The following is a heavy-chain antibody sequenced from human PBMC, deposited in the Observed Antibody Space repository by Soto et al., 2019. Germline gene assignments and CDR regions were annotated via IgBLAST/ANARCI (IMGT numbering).Heavy chain of an antibody. D-gene: IGHD2-21*02. Sequence: EVQLVESGGGLVQPGGSLRLSCAASGFTFSSYDMHWVRQATGKGLEWVSAIGTAGDTYYPGSVKDRFTISRENAKNSLYLQMNSLRAEDTAVYYCARGRLDVVVTGYFDYWGQGTLVTVSS. J-gene: IGHJ4*02. CDR1: GFTFSSYD. CDR2: IGTAGDT. V-gene: IGHV3-13*01. CDR3: ARGRLDVVVTGYFDY.